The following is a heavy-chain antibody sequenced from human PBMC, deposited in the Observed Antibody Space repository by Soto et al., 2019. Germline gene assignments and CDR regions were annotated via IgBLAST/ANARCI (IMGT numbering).Heavy chain of an antibody. Sequence: SETLSLTCGVSGGTIRSPDWWTWVRQPPGKGLGWIGEIFQSGSTNYTPSLESRVTISVDKSKNQFSLTLTSVTAADTAVYFCARGRGRYSSGWSWFDPWGQGILVTVSS. CDR2: IFQSGST. CDR3: ARGRGRYSSGWSWFDP. D-gene: IGHD6-19*01. V-gene: IGHV4-4*02. CDR1: GGTIRSPDW. J-gene: IGHJ5*02.